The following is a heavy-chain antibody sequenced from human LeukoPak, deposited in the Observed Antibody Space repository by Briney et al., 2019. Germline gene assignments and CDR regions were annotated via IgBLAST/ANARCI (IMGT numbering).Heavy chain of an antibody. CDR3: TKGSRTSYYYDSPTYLDAFDL. D-gene: IGHD3-22*01. Sequence: GGSLRLSCAASGFSFSTYAMTWVRQAPGKGLEWVSTISGSGGSTHYADSVKGRFTISRDNSKKTHYLQMNSLRAEGTAIYYCTKGSRTSYYYDSPTYLDAFDLWGKGTMVTVPS. V-gene: IGHV3-23*01. CDR2: ISGSGGST. J-gene: IGHJ3*01. CDR1: GFSFSTYA.